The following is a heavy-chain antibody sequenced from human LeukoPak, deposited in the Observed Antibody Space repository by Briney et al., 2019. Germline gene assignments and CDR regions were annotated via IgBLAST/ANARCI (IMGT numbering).Heavy chain of an antibody. CDR3: TTRGVVSLHYFDY. J-gene: IGHJ4*02. CDR1: GFTFSNAW. Sequence: PGGSLRLSCAASGFTFSNAWMSWVRQAPGKGLEWVGRIKSKTDGGTTDYAAPVKGRFTISRGDSKNTLYLQMNSLKTEDTAVYYCTTRGVVSLHYFDYWGQGTLVTVSS. V-gene: IGHV3-15*01. D-gene: IGHD3-10*01. CDR2: IKSKTDGGTT.